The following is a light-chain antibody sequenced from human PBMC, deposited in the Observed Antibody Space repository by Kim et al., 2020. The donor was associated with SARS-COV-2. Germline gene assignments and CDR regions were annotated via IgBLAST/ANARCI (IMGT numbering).Light chain of an antibody. CDR1: ESISDN. J-gene: IGKJ4*01. CDR3: QQYKIWPPLT. V-gene: IGKV3D-15*01. CDR2: GAS. Sequence: SPGERAPLSGRATESISDNLAWYQQKPGQAPRLLIYGASTRATGIPARFRGSGSGTEFTLIITTLQSEDFAMYYCQQYKIWPPLTFGGGTKVDIK.